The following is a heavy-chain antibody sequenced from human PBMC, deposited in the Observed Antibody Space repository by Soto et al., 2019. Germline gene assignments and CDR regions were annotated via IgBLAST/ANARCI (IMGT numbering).Heavy chain of an antibody. CDR3: ARADLPTTADY. V-gene: IGHV1-18*01. CDR1: GYTFTSYG. J-gene: IGHJ4*02. Sequence: GASVKVSCKASGYTFTSYGITWVRQAPGQGLEWMGWISAYNGNTNYAQKFQGRVTLTTDTATSTAYMELRSLRSDDTAVYYCARADLPTTADYWGQGTLVTVSS. CDR2: ISAYNGNT. D-gene: IGHD4-17*01.